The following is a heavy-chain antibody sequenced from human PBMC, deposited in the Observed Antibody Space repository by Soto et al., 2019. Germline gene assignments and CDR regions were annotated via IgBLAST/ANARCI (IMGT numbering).Heavy chain of an antibody. J-gene: IGHJ4*02. CDR3: ARQRDFDY. Sequence: GESLKISCQASGYLFHNYWIGWVRQMPGKGLEWLGIIYPGDSNIRYNPSFQGQVTISADKSLSTTYLHWSSLKASDTAMYYCARQRDFDYGGQGTLVTV. V-gene: IGHV5-51*01. CDR2: IYPGDSNI. CDR1: GYLFHNYW.